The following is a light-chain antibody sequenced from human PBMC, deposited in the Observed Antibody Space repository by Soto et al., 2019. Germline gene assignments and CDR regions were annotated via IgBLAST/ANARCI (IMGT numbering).Light chain of an antibody. CDR1: QSVSSN. CDR3: QQYDKWPRT. V-gene: IGKV3D-15*01. CDR2: GAS. Sequence: EILMTQSPATLSLSPGEISTLSCRSSQSVSSNYLAWYQQKPGQAPRLLIYGASSRATGIPDRFSGGGSGAEYTLTISSLQSEDFAVYYCQQYDKWPRTFGQGTKVDI. J-gene: IGKJ1*01.